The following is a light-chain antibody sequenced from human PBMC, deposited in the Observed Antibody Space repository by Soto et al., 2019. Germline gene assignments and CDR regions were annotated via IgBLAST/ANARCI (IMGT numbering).Light chain of an antibody. CDR1: QSVSSSY. CDR3: QQYNNWPHT. J-gene: IGKJ1*01. V-gene: IGKV3-15*01. Sequence: DIVLTQSPGTLSFSPGERATLSCRASQSVSSSYLAWYQQKPGQAPRLLIYGASTRATGIPARFSGSGSGTEFTLTISSLQSEDFAVYYCQQYNNWPHTFGQGTKVDIK. CDR2: GAS.